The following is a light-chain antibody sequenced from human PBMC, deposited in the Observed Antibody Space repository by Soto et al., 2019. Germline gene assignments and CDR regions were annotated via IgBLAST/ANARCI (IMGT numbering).Light chain of an antibody. CDR2: TAS. J-gene: IGKJ1*01. CDR3: RHYDSHLGA. Sequence: TKVTQSPSALSGSVGERSTITCRASQTISSWVTWYQQKPGKAPKLLIYTASTLYSGVPSRFSGRRSGTEFTFAFSSLHPDDFASHYFRHYDSHLGACGQGTKVDI. CDR1: QTISSW. V-gene: IGKV1-5*03.